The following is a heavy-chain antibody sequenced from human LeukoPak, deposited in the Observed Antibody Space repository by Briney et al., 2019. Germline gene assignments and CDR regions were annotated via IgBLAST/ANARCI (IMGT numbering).Heavy chain of an antibody. CDR3: AKDIPSVWFGESLDAFDI. V-gene: IGHV3-23*01. Sequence: GGSLRLSCAASGFTFSSYAMSWVRQAPGKGLEWVSAISGSGGSTYYADSVKGRFTISRDNSKNTLYLQMNSLRAEDTAVYYCAKDIPSVWFGESLDAFDIWGQGTMVTVSS. CDR1: GFTFSSYA. CDR2: ISGSGGST. J-gene: IGHJ3*02. D-gene: IGHD3-10*01.